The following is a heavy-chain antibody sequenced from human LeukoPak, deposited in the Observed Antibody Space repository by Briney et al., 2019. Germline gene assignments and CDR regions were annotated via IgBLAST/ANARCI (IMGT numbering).Heavy chain of an antibody. CDR2: ISYDGSNK. CDR1: GFTFSSYG. V-gene: IGHV3-30*03. D-gene: IGHD5-24*01. CDR3: AVEMATSSDY. Sequence: GRSLRLSCAASGFTFSSYGMHWVRQAPGKGLEWMAVISYDGSNKYYADSVKGRFTISRDDSKNTLYLQMNSLRAEDTAVYYCAVEMATSSDYWGQGTLVTVSS. J-gene: IGHJ4*02.